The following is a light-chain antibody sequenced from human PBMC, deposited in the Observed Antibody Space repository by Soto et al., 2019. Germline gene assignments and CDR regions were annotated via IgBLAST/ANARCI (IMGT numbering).Light chain of an antibody. CDR3: QQYSNWPPWT. CDR1: QSVSTK. Sequence: IVMTQSPATLSVSPGERATLSCRASQSVSTKLAWYQQKPGQAPRLLMYGASTRATGIPDRFSGGGSGTEFTLTISGLQSEDSEVYYCQQYSNWPPWTFGQGTKVEIK. CDR2: GAS. V-gene: IGKV3-15*01. J-gene: IGKJ1*01.